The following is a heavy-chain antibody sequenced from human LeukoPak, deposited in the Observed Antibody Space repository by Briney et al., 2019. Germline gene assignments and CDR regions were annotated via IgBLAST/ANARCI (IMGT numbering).Heavy chain of an antibody. CDR3: ARLARFFDWSQADAFDI. Sequence: GGSLRLSCAASGFTFSTFWMTWVRQAPGKGLEWVASIKQDESEKFYVDSVKGRFTISRDNTKNSLYPQMNSLRAEDTAVYYCARLARFFDWSQADAFDIWGQGTMVTVSS. CDR2: IKQDESEK. CDR1: GFTFSTFW. D-gene: IGHD3-9*01. V-gene: IGHV3-7*04. J-gene: IGHJ3*02.